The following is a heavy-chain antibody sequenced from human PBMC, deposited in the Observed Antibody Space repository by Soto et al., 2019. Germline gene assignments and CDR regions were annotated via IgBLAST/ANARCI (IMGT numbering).Heavy chain of an antibody. CDR1: GFTFSDYY. J-gene: IGHJ3*02. Sequence: QVQLGESGGGLVKPGGSLRLSCAASGFTFSDYYMSWIRQAPGKGLDWLSYVSASGTTIYYAYSVKGRFTISRDNAKNSLYLQLNSLRAEDTAVYYCARDHDAFDIWGQGTMVTVSS. CDR2: VSASGTTI. CDR3: ARDHDAFDI. V-gene: IGHV3-11*01.